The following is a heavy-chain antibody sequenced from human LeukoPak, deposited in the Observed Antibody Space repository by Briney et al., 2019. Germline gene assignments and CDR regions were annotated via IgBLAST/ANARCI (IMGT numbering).Heavy chain of an antibody. CDR1: GFTFSAYA. CDR3: VKITSVTGGDC. CDR2: ISSNGGSS. V-gene: IGHV3-64D*09. J-gene: IGHJ4*02. D-gene: IGHD1-1*01. Sequence: PGGSLRLSCLASGFTFSAYAMYWVRQAPGKGLEYVSGISSNGGSSFYADSVKGRFTISRDNSKNTLYLQMSSLRAEDTAVYYCVKITSVTGGDCWGQGTRLTVSS.